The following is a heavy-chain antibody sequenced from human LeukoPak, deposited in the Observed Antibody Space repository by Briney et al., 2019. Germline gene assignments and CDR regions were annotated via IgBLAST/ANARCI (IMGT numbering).Heavy chain of an antibody. Sequence: SETLSLTCTVSGGSISSYYWSWIRQPPGKGLEWIGYIYYSGSTNYNPSLKSRVTISVDTSKNQFSLKLSSVTAADTAVYYCARLVAVAGKGFDYWGQGTPVTVSS. CDR2: IYYSGST. CDR3: ARLVAVAGKGFDY. V-gene: IGHV4-59*08. CDR1: GGSISSYY. J-gene: IGHJ4*02. D-gene: IGHD6-19*01.